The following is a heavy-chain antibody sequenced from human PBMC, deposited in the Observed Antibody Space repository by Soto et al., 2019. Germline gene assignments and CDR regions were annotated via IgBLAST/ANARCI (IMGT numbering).Heavy chain of an antibody. V-gene: IGHV1-18*01. CDR2: ISAYNGNT. Sequence: QVQLVQSGAEVKKPGASVKVSCKASGYTFTSYGISWVRQAPGQGLEWMGWISAYNGNTKYAQKLHGRVTMTTDTSTSTAYMELSSLRSDATALYYCASDLHLGLAAGWGQGTLVTVPS. CDR1: GYTFTSYG. J-gene: IGHJ4*02. CDR3: ASDLHLGLAAG. D-gene: IGHD6-13*01.